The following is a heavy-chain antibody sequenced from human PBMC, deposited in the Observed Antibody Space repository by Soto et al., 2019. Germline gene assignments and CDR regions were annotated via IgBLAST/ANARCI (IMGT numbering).Heavy chain of an antibody. CDR1: GYSISSGYY. CDR2: IYHSGST. CDR3: AREDCSGGSCYTNWFDP. Sequence: SETLSLTCAVSGYSISSGYYWGWIRQPPGKGLEWIGSIYHSGSTYYNPSLKSRVTISVDTSKNQFSLKLSSVTAADTAVYYCAREDCSGGSCYTNWFDPWGQGTLVTVSS. V-gene: IGHV4-38-2*02. J-gene: IGHJ5*02. D-gene: IGHD2-15*01.